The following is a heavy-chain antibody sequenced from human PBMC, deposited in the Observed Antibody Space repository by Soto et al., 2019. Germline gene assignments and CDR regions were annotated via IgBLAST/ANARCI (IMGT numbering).Heavy chain of an antibody. CDR1: GISLNTGGVG. D-gene: IGHD6-19*01. CDR2: IYWDEDK. CDR3: ARRRGGFGGGWTTPYFDY. J-gene: IGHJ4*02. V-gene: IGHV2-5*02. Sequence: QITLKESGPTVVNPTQTLTLTCSLSGISLNTGGVGVAGIRQPPGTPLEWLAVIYWDEDKSWNQSRRDSLTINRDASDDQVVLTVTNMDPVDTGTYYCARRRGGFGGGWTTPYFDYWGQWTLVTISS.